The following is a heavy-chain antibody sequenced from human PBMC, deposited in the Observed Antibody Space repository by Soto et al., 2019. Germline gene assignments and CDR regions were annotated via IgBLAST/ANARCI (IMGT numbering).Heavy chain of an antibody. D-gene: IGHD3-3*01. CDR2: IDHSGYT. J-gene: IGHJ5*02. CDR1: GGSFSGYY. CDR3: ARVRDWFDP. Sequence: SSETLSLTCAVYGGSFSGYYWNWIRQPPGNGLEWIGEIDHSGYTNYNPSLKSRVTISVDTSRNQFSLRLTSVTAADTAVYYCARVRDWFDPWGQGTLVTVSS. V-gene: IGHV4-34*01.